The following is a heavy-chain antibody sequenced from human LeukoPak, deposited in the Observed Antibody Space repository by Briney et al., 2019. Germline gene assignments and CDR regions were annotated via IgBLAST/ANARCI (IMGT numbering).Heavy chain of an antibody. V-gene: IGHV4-39*01. CDR2: IYYSGST. Sequence: SGTRSLTCTVSVGSISSSSYYWGWIRQPPGKGLEWIGSIYYSGSTYYNPSLKSRVTISVDTSKNQFSLKLSSVTAADTAVYYCARGIGMIDYWGQGTLVTVSS. CDR3: ARGIGMIDY. J-gene: IGHJ4*02. D-gene: IGHD2-21*01. CDR1: VGSISSSSYY.